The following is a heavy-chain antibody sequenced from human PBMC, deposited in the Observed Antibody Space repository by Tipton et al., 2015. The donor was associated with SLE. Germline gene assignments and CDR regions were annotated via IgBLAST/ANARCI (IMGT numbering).Heavy chain of an antibody. CDR2: INHSGST. V-gene: IGHV4-34*01. CDR3: ARRTYNWNFPFDY. D-gene: IGHD1-7*01. Sequence: TLSLTCAVYGGSFSGYYWSWIRQPPGKGLGWIGEINHSGSTNYNPSLKSRVTISVDTSKNQFSLKLSSVTAADTAVYYCARRTYNWNFPFDYWGQGTLVTVSS. CDR1: GGSFSGYY. J-gene: IGHJ4*02.